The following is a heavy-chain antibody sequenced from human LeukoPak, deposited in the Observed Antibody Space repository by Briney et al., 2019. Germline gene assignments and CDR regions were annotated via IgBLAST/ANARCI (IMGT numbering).Heavy chain of an antibody. D-gene: IGHD6-19*01. V-gene: IGHV3-9*01. Sequence: GGSLRLSCAASGFTFDDYAMHWVRQAPGKGLEWVSGISWNSGSIGYADSVKGRFTISRDNAKNSLYLQMNSLRAEDTALYYCAKVSSGWYWGYYFDYWGQGTLVTVSS. CDR2: ISWNSGSI. CDR3: AKVSSGWYWGYYFDY. J-gene: IGHJ4*02. CDR1: GFTFDDYA.